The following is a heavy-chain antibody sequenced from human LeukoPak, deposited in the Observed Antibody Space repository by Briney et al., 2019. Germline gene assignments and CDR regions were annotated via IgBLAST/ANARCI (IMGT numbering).Heavy chain of an antibody. CDR3: ARPPGLSGSSSWFDP. CDR2: IYYSGST. D-gene: IGHD1-26*01. CDR1: GGSFSSYY. V-gene: IGHV4-39*01. J-gene: IGHJ5*02. Sequence: PSETLSLTCAVYGGSFSSYYWGWIRQPPGKGLEWIGSIYYSGSTYYNPSLKSRVTISVDTSKNQFSLKLSSVTAADTAVYYCARPPGLSGSSSWFDPWGQGTLVTVSS.